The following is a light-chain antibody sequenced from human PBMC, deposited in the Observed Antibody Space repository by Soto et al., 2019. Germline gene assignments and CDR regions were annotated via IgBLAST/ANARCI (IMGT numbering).Light chain of an antibody. CDR2: GAS. CDR1: QDITAS. J-gene: IGKJ5*01. V-gene: IGKV1-9*01. CDR3: QQPISFPST. Sequence: DIHLTQSPFFLSASLGDSVTIXXRASQDITASLTWYQQKPGKAPKVXIYGASTLQSGVPSRFSGSGAGTEFSLTITNLQPEDFATYYCQQPISFPSTFGQGTRLEIK.